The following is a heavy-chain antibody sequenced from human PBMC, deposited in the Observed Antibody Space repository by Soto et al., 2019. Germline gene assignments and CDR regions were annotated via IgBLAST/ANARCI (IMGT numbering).Heavy chain of an antibody. J-gene: IGHJ3*02. Sequence: GASVKVSCKASGGTFSSYAISWVRQAPGQGLEWMGGIIPIFGTANYAQKFQGRVTITADESTSTAYMELSSLRSEDTAVYYCARLPHVEVVTATRDGAFDIWGQGTMVTVSS. D-gene: IGHD2-15*01. CDR1: GGTFSSYA. CDR2: IIPIFGTA. V-gene: IGHV1-69*13. CDR3: ARLPHVEVVTATRDGAFDI.